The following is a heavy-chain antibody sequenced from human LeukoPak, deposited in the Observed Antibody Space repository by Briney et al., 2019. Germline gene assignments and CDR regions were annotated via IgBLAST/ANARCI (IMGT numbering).Heavy chain of an antibody. CDR2: ISGSAGST. D-gene: IGHD2-8*02. CDR1: GITFSSYG. V-gene: IGHV3-23*01. J-gene: IGHJ4*02. CDR3: ATYRQVLLPFES. Sequence: PGGSLRLSCVASGITFSSYGMSWVRQAPGKGLECVSTISGSAGSTYYADSVKGRFTISRDNSKNTLYLQMNSLRAEDTAIYYCATYRQVLLPFESWGQGTLVTVSS.